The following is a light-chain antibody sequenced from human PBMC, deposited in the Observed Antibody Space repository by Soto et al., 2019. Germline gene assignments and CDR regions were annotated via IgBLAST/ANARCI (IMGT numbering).Light chain of an antibody. V-gene: IGKV1-39*01. CDR2: GAS. Sequence: DIQMTQSPSSLSAFVGDRVTITCRASQSIGRYLNWYQQKPGKAPKLLIYGASTLQSGVPSRFSGSGSGTDFTVTISSLQPEDSATYYCQQSYRTPRTFGQGTKVDIK. CDR1: QSIGRY. CDR3: QQSYRTPRT. J-gene: IGKJ1*01.